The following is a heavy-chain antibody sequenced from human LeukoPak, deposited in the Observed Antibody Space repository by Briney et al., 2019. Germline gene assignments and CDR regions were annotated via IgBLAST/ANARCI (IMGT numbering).Heavy chain of an antibody. CDR2: IYPGDSDT. Sequence: GESLKISCKGSGYTFSNFWIAWVRQMPGKGLEWMGSIYPGDSDTRYRPSLQGQATISADKSTTTAYLQWSSLKASDTAMYFCARLADTTSWGQGTLVTVSS. J-gene: IGHJ5*02. V-gene: IGHV5-51*01. CDR1: GYTFSNFW. D-gene: IGHD1-26*01. CDR3: ARLADTTS.